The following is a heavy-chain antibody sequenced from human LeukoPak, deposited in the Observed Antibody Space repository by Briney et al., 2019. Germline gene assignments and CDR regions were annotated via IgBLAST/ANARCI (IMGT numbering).Heavy chain of an antibody. Sequence: GGSLRLSCAASGFTFSSYSMNWVRQAPGKGLEWVSAISGSGGSTYYADSVKGRFTISRDSSKNTLYLQVNSLRAEDTAVYYCAKAPSIWFGESPFDYWGQGTLVTVSS. CDR3: AKAPSIWFGESPFDY. CDR2: ISGSGGST. D-gene: IGHD3-10*01. V-gene: IGHV3-23*01. J-gene: IGHJ4*02. CDR1: GFTFSSYS.